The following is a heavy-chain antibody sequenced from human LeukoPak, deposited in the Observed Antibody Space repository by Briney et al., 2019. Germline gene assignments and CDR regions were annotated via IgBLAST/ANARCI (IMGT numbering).Heavy chain of an antibody. J-gene: IGHJ3*02. CDR3: ARVKSVAGPKGAFDI. V-gene: IGHV3-30*03. CDR2: ISYDGSNK. CDR1: GFTFSSYG. D-gene: IGHD6-19*01. Sequence: GRSLRLSCAASGFTFSSYGMHWVRQAPGKGLEWVAVISYDGSNKYYADSVKGRFTISRDNSKNTLYLQMNSLRAEDTAVYYCARVKSVAGPKGAFDIWGQGTMVTVSS.